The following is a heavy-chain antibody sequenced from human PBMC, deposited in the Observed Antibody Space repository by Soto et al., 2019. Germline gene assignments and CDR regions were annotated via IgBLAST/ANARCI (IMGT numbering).Heavy chain of an antibody. J-gene: IGHJ4*02. CDR1: GDFLTTYY. CDR3: ARGDSPYYGDYVDY. V-gene: IGHV4-59*01. CDR2: IFYGGHT. D-gene: IGHD4-17*01. Sequence: SETLSLTCDVSGDFLTTYYWNWIRQSPGKGLEWIGYIFYGGHTNYNPSLRGRATISVDTSKNQFSLKLSSVAAADTAVYYCARGDSPYYGDYVDYWGQGTLVTVSS.